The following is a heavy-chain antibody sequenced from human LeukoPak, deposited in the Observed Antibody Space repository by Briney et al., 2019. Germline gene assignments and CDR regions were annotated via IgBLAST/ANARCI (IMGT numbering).Heavy chain of an antibody. D-gene: IGHD6-19*01. CDR2: INTNTGNP. CDR1: GYTFTSYA. J-gene: IGHJ4*02. CDR3: ARDLRIAVAGTRPPDLRWFGGY. V-gene: IGHV7-4-1*02. Sequence: ASVKVSCKASGYTFTSYAMNWVRQAPGQGLEWMGWINTNTGNPTYAQGFTGRFVFSLDTSVSTAYLQISSLKAEDSAVYYCARDLRIAVAGTRPPDLRWFGGYWGQGTLVTVSS.